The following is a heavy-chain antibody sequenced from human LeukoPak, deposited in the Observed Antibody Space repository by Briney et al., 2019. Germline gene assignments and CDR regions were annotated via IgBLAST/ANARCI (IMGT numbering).Heavy chain of an antibody. V-gene: IGHV3-23*01. CDR3: AKAGDYDFWSGYYTIGGAWFDP. CDR1: GFTFSSYA. J-gene: IGHJ5*02. Sequence: GSLRLSCAASGFTFSSYAMSWVRQAPGKGLEWVSAISGSGGSTYYADSVKGRFTISRDNSKNTLYLQMNSLRAEDTAVYYCAKAGDYDFWSGYYTIGGAWFDPWGQGTLVTVSS. D-gene: IGHD3-3*01. CDR2: ISGSGGST.